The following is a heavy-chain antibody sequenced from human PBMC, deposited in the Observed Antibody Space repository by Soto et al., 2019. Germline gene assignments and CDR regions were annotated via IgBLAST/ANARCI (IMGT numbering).Heavy chain of an antibody. CDR3: ARLLSVPAAMALDY. CDR2: IYYSGST. CDR1: GGSISSSSYY. D-gene: IGHD2-2*01. J-gene: IGHJ4*02. V-gene: IGHV4-39*01. Sequence: SETLSLTCTVSGGSISSSSYYWGWIRQPPGKGLEWIGSIYYSGSTYYNPSLKSRVTISVDTSKNQFSLKLSSVTAADTAVYYCARLLSVPAAMALDYWGQGTLVTVSS.